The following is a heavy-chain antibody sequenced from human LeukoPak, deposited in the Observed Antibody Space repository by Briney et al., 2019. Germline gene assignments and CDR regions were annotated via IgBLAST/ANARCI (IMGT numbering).Heavy chain of an antibody. J-gene: IGHJ4*02. Sequence: GGSLRLSCAASGFTFSSYWMTWVRQAPGKGLEWVANINQDGSEKYYVDSVKGRFTISRDNAKNSLYLQMNTLRGEDTAVYYCARDSPERGYSYGPLDNYFDYWGRGTLVTVSS. D-gene: IGHD5-18*01. CDR1: GFTFSSYW. V-gene: IGHV3-7*01. CDR2: INQDGSEK. CDR3: ARDSPERGYSYGPLDNYFDY.